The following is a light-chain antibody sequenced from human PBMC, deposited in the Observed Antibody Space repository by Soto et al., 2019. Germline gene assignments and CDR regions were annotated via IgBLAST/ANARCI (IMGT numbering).Light chain of an antibody. Sequence: DIQMTQSPSSLSASVGDRVTITCRASQDISSYLAWYQQKPGKVPMLLIYAASTLQSGVPSRFSGSGSGTDFTLTISSLQPEDVATYYCQKYNSAPSLTFGGGTTMEIK. J-gene: IGKJ4*01. V-gene: IGKV1-27*01. CDR1: QDISSY. CDR2: AAS. CDR3: QKYNSAPSLT.